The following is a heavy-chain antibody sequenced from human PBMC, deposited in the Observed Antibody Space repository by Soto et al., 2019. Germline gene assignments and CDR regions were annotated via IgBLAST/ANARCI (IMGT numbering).Heavy chain of an antibody. J-gene: IGHJ4*02. V-gene: IGHV3-30*18. Sequence: GGSLRLSCAASGFTFSSYGMHWVRQAPGKGLEWVAVISYDGSNKYYADSVKGRFTISRDNSKNTLYLQMNSLRAEDTVLFYCAKDETPIGSWSHTFDYWGQGTLVTVSS. CDR3: AKDETPIGSWSHTFDY. D-gene: IGHD6-13*01. CDR2: ISYDGSNK. CDR1: GFTFSSYG.